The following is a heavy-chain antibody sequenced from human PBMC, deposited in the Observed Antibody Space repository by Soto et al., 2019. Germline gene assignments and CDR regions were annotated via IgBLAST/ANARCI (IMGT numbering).Heavy chain of an antibody. V-gene: IGHV1-2*02. CDR1: GYTFTGYY. CDR2: INPNSGGT. Sequence: ASVKVSCEASGYTFTGYYMHWVRQAPGQGLEWMGWINPNSGGTNYAQKFQGRVTMTRDTSISTAYMELSRLRSDDTAAYYCAREPSGICGGDCAFFDYWGQGTLVTVSS. CDR3: AREPSGICGGDCAFFDY. D-gene: IGHD2-21*02. J-gene: IGHJ4*02.